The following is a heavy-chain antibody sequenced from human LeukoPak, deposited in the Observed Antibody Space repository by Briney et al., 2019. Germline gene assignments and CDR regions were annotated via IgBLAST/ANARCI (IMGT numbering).Heavy chain of an antibody. CDR1: GFTVSRKY. J-gene: IGHJ6*04. Sequence: PGGSLRLSCAASGFTVSRKYMSWVRQAPGKGLEWVSVIYRGGVTNYADSVKGRFTISSDNSKNTLYLQMNSLRAEDTAVYYCVGGEDVWGKGTTVTVSS. CDR2: IYRGGVT. CDR3: VGGEDV. D-gene: IGHD7-27*01. V-gene: IGHV3-53*01.